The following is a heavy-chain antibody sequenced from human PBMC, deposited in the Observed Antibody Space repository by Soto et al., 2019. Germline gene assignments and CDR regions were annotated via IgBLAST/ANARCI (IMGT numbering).Heavy chain of an antibody. CDR3: ARCLGDLSLSAFDI. CDR2: MYSGGST. V-gene: IGHV3-53*01. J-gene: IGHJ3*02. CDR1: GFTVSTNY. D-gene: IGHD3-16*02. Sequence: EVQLVESGGGLIQPGGSLRLSCGASGFTVSTNYMSWVRQAPGKGLEWVSHMYSGGSTYYADSVKGRFTISRDYSTNTLYLQMNALSAEDTAVYYCARCLGDLSLSAFDIWGQGTLVTVSS.